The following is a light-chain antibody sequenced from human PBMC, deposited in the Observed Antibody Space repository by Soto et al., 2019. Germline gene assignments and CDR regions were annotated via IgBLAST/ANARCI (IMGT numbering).Light chain of an antibody. V-gene: IGLV2-14*01. J-gene: IGLJ1*01. CDR1: SSDVGAYNY. CDR3: SSYTDGPTLEV. Sequence: QSVLTQPASVSGSPGQSITISCTGTSSDVGAYNYVSWYQQYPGKAPQLMIYEVTNRPSGVSNRFSGSKSGNTASLTISGLQAEDEADYYCSSYTDGPTLEVFGTGTKVTVL. CDR2: EVT.